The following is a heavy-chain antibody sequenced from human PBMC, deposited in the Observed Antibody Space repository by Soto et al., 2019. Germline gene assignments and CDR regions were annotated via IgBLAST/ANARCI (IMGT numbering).Heavy chain of an antibody. D-gene: IGHD3-22*01. CDR2: ISAYNGNT. J-gene: IGHJ6*02. Sequence: QVQLVQSGAEVKKPGASVKVSCKASGYTFTSYGISWVRQAPGQGLEWMGWISAYNGNTNYAQKLQGRVTMTKDTSTSTAYMELRSLRSDDTAVYYCARDGYYDSSGYYSRSYYYYGMDVWGQGTTVTVSS. CDR3: ARDGYYDSSGYYSRSYYYYGMDV. CDR1: GYTFTSYG. V-gene: IGHV1-18*01.